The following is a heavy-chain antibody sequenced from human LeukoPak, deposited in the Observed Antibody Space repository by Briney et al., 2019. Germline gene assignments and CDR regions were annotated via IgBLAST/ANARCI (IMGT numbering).Heavy chain of an antibody. D-gene: IGHD3-22*01. CDR1: GFTFSSYW. V-gene: IGHV3-7*01. J-gene: IGHJ3*02. CDR3: AREWYYYDSSGYDAFDI. CDR2: IKQDGSEK. Sequence: GGSLRLSCAASGFTFSSYWMSWVRQAPGKGLEWVANIKQDGSEKYYVDSVKGRFTISRDNAKNSLYLQMNSPRAEDTAVYYCAREWYYYDSSGYDAFDIWGQGTMVTVSS.